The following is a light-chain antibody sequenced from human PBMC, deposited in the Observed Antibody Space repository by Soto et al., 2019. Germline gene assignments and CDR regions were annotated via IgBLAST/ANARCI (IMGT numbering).Light chain of an antibody. J-gene: IGKJ1*01. CDR3: KKRSNWPRT. Sequence: EIVLTQSPATLSMSPGERATLSSRASQSISSYLAWYQQKPGQATSLLIYDASNRATGIPARFSGSGSGTDFTLTISSLEPEEFAVYYCKKRSNWPRTVGKGTKVDIK. V-gene: IGKV3-11*01. CDR2: DAS. CDR1: QSISSY.